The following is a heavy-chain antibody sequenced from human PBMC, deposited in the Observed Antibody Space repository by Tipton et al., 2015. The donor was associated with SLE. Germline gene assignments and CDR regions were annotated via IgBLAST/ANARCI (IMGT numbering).Heavy chain of an antibody. CDR3: ARGSLYSSSWYEAFDI. Sequence: SLRLSCAASGFTFSSYAMSWVRQAPGKGLEWVSAISGSGGSTYYADSVKGRFTISRDNSKNTLYLQMNSLRAEDTAVYYCARGSLYSSSWYEAFDIWGQGTMVTVSS. CDR2: ISGSGGST. CDR1: GFTFSSYA. J-gene: IGHJ3*02. D-gene: IGHD6-13*01. V-gene: IGHV3-23*01.